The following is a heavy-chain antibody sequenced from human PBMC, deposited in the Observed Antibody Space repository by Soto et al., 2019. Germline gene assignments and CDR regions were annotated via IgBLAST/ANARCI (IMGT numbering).Heavy chain of an antibody. CDR2: ISYDGSNK. Sequence: PGGSLRLSCAASGFTFNSYGMHWVRQAPGKGLEWVARISYDGSNKYYPDSVEGRFTISRDNSKSTVYLQMNSLRAEDTAIYYCAKDTYYYDSSGYYVFDYWGQGALVTVSS. CDR3: AKDTYYYDSSGYYVFDY. J-gene: IGHJ4*02. D-gene: IGHD3-22*01. V-gene: IGHV3-30*18. CDR1: GFTFNSYG.